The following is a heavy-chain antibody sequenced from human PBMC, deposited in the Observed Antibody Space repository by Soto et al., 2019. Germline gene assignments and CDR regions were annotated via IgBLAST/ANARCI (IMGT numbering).Heavy chain of an antibody. CDR2: ISYDGMNK. V-gene: IGHV3-30*18. CDR3: AKELRGVVTGRGWFDP. J-gene: IGHJ5*02. Sequence: QVQLVESGGGVVQPGRSLRLSCAASGFTFSSYGMHWVRQAPGKGLEWVAFISYDGMNKYYADSVKGRFTISSDNSKKPLNLQMNSLRPEDTAVNYWAKELRGVVTGRGWFDPWGQGTLVTVSS. CDR1: GFTFSSYG. D-gene: IGHD1-20*01.